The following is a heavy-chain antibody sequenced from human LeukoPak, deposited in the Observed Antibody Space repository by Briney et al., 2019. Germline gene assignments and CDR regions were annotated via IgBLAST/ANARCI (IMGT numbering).Heavy chain of an antibody. J-gene: IGHJ5*02. CDR3: ARDGYYYDSSGSMNWFDP. CDR1: GGSISSGSCY. D-gene: IGHD3-22*01. CDR2: IYTSGST. V-gene: IGHV4-61*02. Sequence: PSETLSLTCTVSGGSISSGSCYWSWIRQPAGKGLEWIGRIYTSGSTNYNPSLKSRVTISVDTSKNQFSLKLSSVTAADTAVYYCARDGYYYDSSGSMNWFDPWGQGTLVTVSS.